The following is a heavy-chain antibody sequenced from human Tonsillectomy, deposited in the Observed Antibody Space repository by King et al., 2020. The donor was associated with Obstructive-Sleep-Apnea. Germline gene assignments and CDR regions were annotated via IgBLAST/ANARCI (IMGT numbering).Heavy chain of an antibody. J-gene: IGHJ4*02. Sequence: QVQLQESGPGLVKPSQTLSLTCTVSVGSISSGGYYWSWFRQHPGKGLEWSGAICSRGSTYYNPSLKSRVTISVDTSKNQFSLKLSSVTAADTAVYYCARVSVAAAGNDYWGQGTLVTVSS. CDR2: ICSRGST. CDR3: ARVSVAAAGNDY. CDR1: VGSISSGGYY. V-gene: IGHV4-31*03. D-gene: IGHD6-13*01.